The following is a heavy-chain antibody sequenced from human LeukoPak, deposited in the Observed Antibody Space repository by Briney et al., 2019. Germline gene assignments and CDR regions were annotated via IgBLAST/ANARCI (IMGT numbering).Heavy chain of an antibody. CDR1: GGSFSGYY. CDR2: INHSGST. J-gene: IGHJ6*03. D-gene: IGHD2-2*01. V-gene: IGHV4-34*01. Sequence: SETLSLTCAVYGGSFSGYYWSWIRQPPGKGLEWIGEINHSGSTNYNPSLKSRVTISVDTSKNQFSLRLSSVTAADTAVYYCARVGNIVVGDYYYMDVWGKGTTVTVSS. CDR3: ARVGNIVVGDYYYMDV.